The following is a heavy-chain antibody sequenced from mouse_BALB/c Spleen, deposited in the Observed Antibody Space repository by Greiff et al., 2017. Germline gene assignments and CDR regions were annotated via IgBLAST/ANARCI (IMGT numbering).Heavy chain of an antibody. Sequence: QVQLKESGPGLVQPSQSLSITCTVSGFSLTSYGVHWVRQSPGKGLEWLGVIWSGGSTDYNAAFISRLSISKDNSKSQVFFKMNSLQANDTAIYYCARMSNSLLRLGFAYWGQGTLVTVSA. CDR1: GFSLTSYG. CDR2: IWSGGST. V-gene: IGHV2-2*02. J-gene: IGHJ3*01. D-gene: IGHD1-2*01. CDR3: ARMSNSLLRLGFAY.